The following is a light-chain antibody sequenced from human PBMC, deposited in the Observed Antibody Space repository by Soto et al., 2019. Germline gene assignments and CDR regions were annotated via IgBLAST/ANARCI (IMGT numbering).Light chain of an antibody. CDR1: QSISSW. CDR3: QQYNSYST. CDR2: KAS. J-gene: IGKJ2*01. Sequence: DIQMTQSPSTLSASVGDRVTITCRASQSISSWLAWYQQKPGKAPKLLIYKASSLESGLPSRFSGSASGTEFTLTISSLQPDDFATYYCQQYNSYSTFGQGTKLEIK. V-gene: IGKV1-5*03.